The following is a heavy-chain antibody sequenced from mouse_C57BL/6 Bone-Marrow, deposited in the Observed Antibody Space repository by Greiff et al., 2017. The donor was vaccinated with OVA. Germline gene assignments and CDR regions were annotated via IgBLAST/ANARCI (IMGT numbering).Heavy chain of an antibody. CDR1: GYTFTSYW. J-gene: IGHJ2*01. CDR2: IHPSDSDT. V-gene: IGHV1-74*01. CDR3: AMVWGGGYFDY. Sequence: QVQLKQPGAELVKPGASVKVSCKASGYTFTSYWMHWVKQRPGQGLEWIGRIHPSDSDTNYNQKFKGKATLTVDKSSSTAYMQLSSLTSEDSAVYYCAMVWGGGYFDYWGQGTTLTVSS. D-gene: IGHD4-1*01.